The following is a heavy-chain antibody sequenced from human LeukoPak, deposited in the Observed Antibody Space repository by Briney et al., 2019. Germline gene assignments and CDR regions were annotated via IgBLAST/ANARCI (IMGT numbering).Heavy chain of an antibody. D-gene: IGHD2-2*01. J-gene: IGHJ3*02. V-gene: IGHV1-69*06. CDR2: INPFFGTA. CDR1: GGTFSSYA. CDR3: VYCSSTSCYVSAFDI. Sequence: SVKVSCKASGGTFSSYAISWVRQAPGQGVEWMGGINPFFGTANYAQKFQGRVTITADKSTSTAYMELSSLRSEDTAVYYCVYCSSTSCYVSAFDIWGQGTMVTVSS.